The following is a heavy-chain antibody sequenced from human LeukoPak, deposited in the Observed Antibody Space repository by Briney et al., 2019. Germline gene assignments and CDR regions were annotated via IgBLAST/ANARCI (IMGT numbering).Heavy chain of an antibody. Sequence: GGSLRLSCAASGFTFSSYAMSWVRQAPGKGREWVSAISGSGGSTYYADSVKGRFTISRDNAKNSLYLQMNSLRAEDTAVYYCAREAPDPTYYFDYWGQGTLVTVSS. CDR3: AREAPDPTYYFDY. CDR1: GFTFSSYA. V-gene: IGHV3-23*01. CDR2: ISGSGGST. J-gene: IGHJ4*02.